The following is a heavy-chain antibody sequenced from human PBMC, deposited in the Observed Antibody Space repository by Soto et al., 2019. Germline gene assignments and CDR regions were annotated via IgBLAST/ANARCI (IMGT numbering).Heavy chain of an antibody. CDR2: IKQDGSEK. Sequence: PGGSLRLSCAASGFTFSSYWMSWVRQAPGKGLEWVANIKQDGSEKYYVDSVKGRFTISRDNAKNSLYLQMNSLRAEDTAVYYCASLRHSSQDAFDIWGQGTMVTVSS. CDR3: ASLRHSSQDAFDI. J-gene: IGHJ3*02. CDR1: GFTFSSYW. D-gene: IGHD6-13*01. V-gene: IGHV3-7*03.